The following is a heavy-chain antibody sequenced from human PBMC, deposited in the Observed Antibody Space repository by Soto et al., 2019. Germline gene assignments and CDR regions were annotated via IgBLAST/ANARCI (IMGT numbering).Heavy chain of an antibody. V-gene: IGHV3-21*01. CDR2: ISSSSSYI. D-gene: IGHD4-17*01. J-gene: IGHJ5*02. CDR3: ARSPTTTPPWFDP. CDR1: GFTFSSYS. Sequence: GGSLRLPCAASGFTFSSYSMNWVRQAPGKGLEWVSSISSSSSYIYYADSVKGRFTISRDNAKNSLYLQMNSLRAEDPAVYYCARSPTTTPPWFDPWGQGTLVTVSS.